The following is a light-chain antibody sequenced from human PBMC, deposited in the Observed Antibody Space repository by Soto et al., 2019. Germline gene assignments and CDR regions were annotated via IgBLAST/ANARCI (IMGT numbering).Light chain of an antibody. V-gene: IGKV3-15*01. CDR3: QQYNNWPPDRT. J-gene: IGKJ1*01. CDR1: QSVGSN. Sequence: EIVMTQSPATLSVSPGERATLSCRASQSVGSNLAWYQQKPGQAPRLLIYGASTRANGIPARFSGSGSGTEFPLTISSLQSEDIAIYFCQQYNNWPPDRTFGQGTKVEIK. CDR2: GAS.